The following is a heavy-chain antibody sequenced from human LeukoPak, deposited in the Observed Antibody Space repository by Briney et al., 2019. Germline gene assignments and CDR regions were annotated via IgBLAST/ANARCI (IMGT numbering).Heavy chain of an antibody. J-gene: IGHJ4*02. CDR1: GYTFTSYG. CDR3: AKVPSLKSYASTHFDY. D-gene: IGHD2-2*01. CDR2: ISVYNGNT. V-gene: IGHV1-18*04. Sequence: ASVKVSCKASGYTFTSYGISWVQQAPGQGLEWMGWISVYNGNTNYAQKLQGRVAMTTDTSTSTAYMELRSLGSDDTAVYYCAKVPSLKSYASTHFDYWGQGTLVTVSS.